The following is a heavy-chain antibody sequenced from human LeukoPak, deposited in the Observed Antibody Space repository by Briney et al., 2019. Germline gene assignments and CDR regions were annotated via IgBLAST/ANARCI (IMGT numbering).Heavy chain of an antibody. CDR3: ARDQALQLWFNRFDP. Sequence: ASVKVSCKASGYTFTGYYMHWVRQAPGQGLEWMGWINPNSGGTNYAQKFQGRVTMTRDTSISTAYMELSRLRSDDTAVYYCARDQALQLWFNRFDPWGQGTLVTVSS. V-gene: IGHV1-2*02. CDR1: GYTFTGYY. D-gene: IGHD5-18*01. J-gene: IGHJ5*02. CDR2: INPNSGGT.